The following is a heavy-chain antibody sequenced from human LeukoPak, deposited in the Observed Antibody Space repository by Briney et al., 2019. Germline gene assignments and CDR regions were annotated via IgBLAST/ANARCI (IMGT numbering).Heavy chain of an antibody. Sequence: PGGSLRLSCAASGFTFSSYAMSWVRQAPGKGLEWVSGISGSGGGTYYGDSVKGRFTISRDNSKNTLYLQMNSLRAEDTAVYYCVSSFWSGLRTDYYYYYGMDVWGQGTTVTVSS. CDR1: GFTFSSYA. D-gene: IGHD3-3*01. J-gene: IGHJ6*02. CDR3: VSSFWSGLRTDYYYYYGMDV. V-gene: IGHV3-23*01. CDR2: ISGSGGGT.